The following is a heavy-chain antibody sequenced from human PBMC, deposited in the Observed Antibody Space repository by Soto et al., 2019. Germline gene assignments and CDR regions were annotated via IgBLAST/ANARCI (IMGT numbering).Heavy chain of an antibody. J-gene: IGHJ4*02. D-gene: IGHD2-2*01. CDR1: GGSISSYY. V-gene: IGHV4-59*01. CDR3: GRGGEPVAMPSXY. Sequence: SETLSLTCTVSGGSISSYYWSWIRQPPGKGLEWIGYIYYSGSTNYNPSLKSRVTISVDTSKNQFSLKLSSVTAADTAVYYCGRGGEPVAMPSXYWGQGTLVTVSS. CDR2: IYYSGST.